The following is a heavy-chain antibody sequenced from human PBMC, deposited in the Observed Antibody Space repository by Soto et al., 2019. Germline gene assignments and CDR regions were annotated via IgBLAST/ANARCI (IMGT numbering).Heavy chain of an antibody. CDR1: GYTFTSYY. D-gene: IGHD4-17*01. CDR2: INPNDGST. CDR3: AWAYGDEDYYYGMDV. Sequence: GASVKVSCKASGYTFTSYYMHWVRQAPGQGLEWMGIINPNDGSTSYAQKFQGRVTMTTDTSTSTVYMELSSLRSEDTAVYYCAWAYGDEDYYYGMDVWGQGTTVTVSS. J-gene: IGHJ6*02. V-gene: IGHV1-46*01.